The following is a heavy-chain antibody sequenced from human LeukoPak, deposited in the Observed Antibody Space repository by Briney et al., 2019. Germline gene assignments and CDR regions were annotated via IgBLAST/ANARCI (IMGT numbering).Heavy chain of an antibody. D-gene: IGHD5-24*01. J-gene: IGHJ3*02. CDR3: ARVEMATMNAFDI. CDR2: IYYSGST. Sequence: SETLSLTCTVSGGSISSYYWSWIRQPPGKGLEGIGYIYYSGSTNYNPSLKSRVTISVDTSKNQFSLKLSSVTAADTAVYYCARVEMATMNAFDIWGQGTMVTVSS. V-gene: IGHV4-59*01. CDR1: GGSISSYY.